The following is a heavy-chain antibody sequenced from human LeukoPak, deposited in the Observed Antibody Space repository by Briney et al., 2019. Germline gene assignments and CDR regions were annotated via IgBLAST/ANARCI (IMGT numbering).Heavy chain of an antibody. CDR2: IRSKANSYAT. J-gene: IGHJ4*02. CDR3: TRHGDYSNYVPGVDY. CDR1: GFTFSGSA. V-gene: IGHV3-73*01. D-gene: IGHD4-11*01. Sequence: GGSLKLSCAASGFTFSGSAMHWVRQASGKGLEWVGRIRSKANSYATAYAASVKGRFTTSRDDSKNTAYLQMNSLKTEDTAVYYCTRHGDYSNYVPGVDYWGQGTLVTVSS.